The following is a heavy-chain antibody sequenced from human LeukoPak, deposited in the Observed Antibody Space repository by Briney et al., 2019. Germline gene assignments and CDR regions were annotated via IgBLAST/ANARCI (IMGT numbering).Heavy chain of an antibody. Sequence: PGGSLRLSCAASGFTVSSNYMSWVRQAPGKGLEWVSVIYSGGSTYYADSVKGRFTISRDNSKNTLYLQMNSLRAEDTAVYYCASWSRAVAGTWDYWGQGTLVTVSS. J-gene: IGHJ4*02. V-gene: IGHV3-66*01. CDR1: GFTVSSNY. D-gene: IGHD6-19*01. CDR3: ASWSRAVAGTWDY. CDR2: IYSGGST.